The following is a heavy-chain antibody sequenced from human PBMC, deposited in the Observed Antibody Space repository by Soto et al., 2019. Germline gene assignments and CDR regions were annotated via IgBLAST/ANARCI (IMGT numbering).Heavy chain of an antibody. CDR2: INPNSGGT. CDR3: ARDPEWELLGGDY. Sequence: GASVKVSCKASGYTFTGYYMHWVRQAPGQGLEWMGWINPNSGGTNYAQKFQGRVTMTRDTSTSTVYMELSSLRSEDTAVYYCARDPEWELLGGDYWGKGTLVTVP. J-gene: IGHJ4*02. D-gene: IGHD1-26*01. CDR1: GYTFTGYY. V-gene: IGHV1-2*02.